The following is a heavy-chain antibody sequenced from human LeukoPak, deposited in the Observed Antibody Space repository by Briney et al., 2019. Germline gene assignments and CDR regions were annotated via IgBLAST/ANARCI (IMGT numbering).Heavy chain of an antibody. CDR2: VNTNGGST. V-gene: IGHV3-23*01. CDR1: GFTFRNYA. D-gene: IGHD3-16*02. CDR3: VREDFAYVSETYRYWFDP. Sequence: GGSLRLSCAASGFTFRNYAMNWVRQAPGKGLEWVSTVNTNGGSTYCAASVKGRFTVSRDNSANTLSLQMNSLTVADTAIYYCVREDFAYVSETYRYWFDPWGQGTLVTVSS. J-gene: IGHJ5*02.